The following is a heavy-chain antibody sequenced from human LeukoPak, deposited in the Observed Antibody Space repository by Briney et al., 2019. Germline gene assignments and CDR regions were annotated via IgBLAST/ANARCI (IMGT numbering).Heavy chain of an antibody. Sequence: ASVNVSCKTSGYTFTGYFMHWVRQAPGQGLEWMGRISPNSGATNYAQKFQGRVTMTSDTSNSTAYMELSSLTSDDTAVYYCARRGHDGQNDYWGQGTLVTVSS. CDR2: ISPNSGAT. CDR3: ARRGHDGQNDY. J-gene: IGHJ4*02. CDR1: GYTFTGYF. V-gene: IGHV1-2*06.